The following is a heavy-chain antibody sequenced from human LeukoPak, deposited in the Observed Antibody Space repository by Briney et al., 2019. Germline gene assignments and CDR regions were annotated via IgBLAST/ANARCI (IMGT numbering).Heavy chain of an antibody. V-gene: IGHV1-69*13. Sequence: ASVKVSCKASGGTFSSYAISWVRQAPGQGLEWMGGIIPIIGTANYAQKFQGRVTITADESTSTAYMELSSLRSDDTAVYYCARVRLSGEIAYYYYYGMDVWGQGTTVTVSS. D-gene: IGHD3-10*02. J-gene: IGHJ6*02. CDR3: ARVRLSGEIAYYYYYGMDV. CDR1: GGTFSSYA. CDR2: IIPIIGTA.